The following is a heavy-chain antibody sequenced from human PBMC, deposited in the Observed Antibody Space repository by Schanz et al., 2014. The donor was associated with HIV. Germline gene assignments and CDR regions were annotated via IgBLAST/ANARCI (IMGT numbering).Heavy chain of an antibody. CDR2: ISGDYGKT. CDR1: GGTFSSYG. CDR3: AREGDGASITGPADY. V-gene: IGHV1-18*01. D-gene: IGHD1-20*01. J-gene: IGHJ4*02. Sequence: QVQLVQSGAEVKKPGSSVKVSCKASGGTFSSYGVSWVRQAPGQGLEWMGWISGDYGKTKYAQKFQARVTMTTDTSSSTAYMELRSLSSDDTAVYYCAREGDGASITGPADYWGQGTLVTVSS.